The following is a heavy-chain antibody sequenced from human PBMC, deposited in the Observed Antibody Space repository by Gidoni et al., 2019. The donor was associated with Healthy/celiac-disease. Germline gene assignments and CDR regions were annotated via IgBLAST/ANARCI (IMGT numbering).Heavy chain of an antibody. CDR3: AGSIAAAGTYYYYGMDV. CDR1: GFTFSSYW. J-gene: IGHJ6*02. D-gene: IGHD6-13*01. CDR2: IKQDGSEK. Sequence: EVQLVESGGGLVQPGGSLRLSCAASGFTFSSYWMSWVRQAPGKGLEWVANIKQDGSEKDYVESVKSRFTISRDNAKNSLYLQMNSLRAEDTAVYYCAGSIAAAGTYYYYGMDVWGQGTTVTVSS. V-gene: IGHV3-7*01.